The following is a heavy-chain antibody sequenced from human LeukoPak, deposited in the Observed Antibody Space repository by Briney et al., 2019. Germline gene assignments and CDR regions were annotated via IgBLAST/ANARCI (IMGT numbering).Heavy chain of an antibody. D-gene: IGHD2-2*01. J-gene: IGHJ4*02. V-gene: IGHV3-23*01. CDR2: ITGRGDI. CDR3: AKRGRDQLLCYFDY. CDR1: GITFRNSG. Sequence: PGGSLRLSCVASGITFRNSGMSWVRQAPGKGLEWVSDITGRGDIDYADSVKGRSTISRDNSKNTLYLQMNYLRVEDTAIYYCAKRGRDQLLCYFDYWGQGTRVTVSS.